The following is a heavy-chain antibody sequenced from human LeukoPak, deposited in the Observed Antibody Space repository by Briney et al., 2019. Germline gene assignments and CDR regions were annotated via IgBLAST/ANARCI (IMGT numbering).Heavy chain of an antibody. CDR1: GFTFSSYA. CDR2: ISGSGGST. Sequence: GGSLRLSCAASGFTFSSYAMSWVRQAPGKGLEWVSAISGSGGSTYYADSVKGRFTISRDNSKNTLYLQMNSLRAEDTAVYYCAKAPALLLMDIVATTGGYWGQGTLVTVSS. V-gene: IGHV3-23*01. D-gene: IGHD5-12*01. J-gene: IGHJ4*02. CDR3: AKAPALLLMDIVATTGGY.